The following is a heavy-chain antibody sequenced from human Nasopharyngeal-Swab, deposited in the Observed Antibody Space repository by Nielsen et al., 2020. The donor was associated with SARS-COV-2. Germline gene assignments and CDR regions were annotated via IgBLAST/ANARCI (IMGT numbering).Heavy chain of an antibody. D-gene: IGHD2-15*01. CDR3: ARLIGYKTYYFDY. Sequence: SETLSLTCTVSGGSISLYYWGWIRQPPGKGLEWIASISYSGSTYYKPSLKSRVTIPVDTSKNLFSLKLTSVTAADTAVYYCARLIGYKTYYFDYWGPGTLVTVSS. CDR2: ISYSGST. J-gene: IGHJ4*02. CDR1: GGSISLYY. V-gene: IGHV4-39*01.